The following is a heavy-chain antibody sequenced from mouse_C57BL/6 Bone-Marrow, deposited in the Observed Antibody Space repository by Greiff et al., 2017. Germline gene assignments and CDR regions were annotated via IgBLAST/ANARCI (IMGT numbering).Heavy chain of an antibody. Sequence: VQLKESGAELVRPGASVKLSCTASGFNIKDDYMHWVKQRPEQGLEWIGWIDPENGDTEYASKFQGKATITADTSSNTAYLQLSSLTSEDTAVYYCTTYDYPVYWGQDTTLTVSS. CDR1: GFNIKDDY. J-gene: IGHJ2*01. V-gene: IGHV14-4*01. D-gene: IGHD2-4*01. CDR3: TTYDYPVY. CDR2: IDPENGDT.